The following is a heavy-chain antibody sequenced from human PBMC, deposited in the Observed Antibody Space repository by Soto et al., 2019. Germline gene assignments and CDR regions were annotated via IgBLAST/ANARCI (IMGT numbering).Heavy chain of an antibody. CDR1: GFTFSSYA. J-gene: IGHJ5*02. CDR2: ISYDGSNK. Sequence: QVQLVESGGGVVQPGRSLRLSCAASGFTFSSYAMHWVRQAPGKGLEWVAVISYDGSNKYYADSVKGRFTISRDNSKNTLYLQMNSLRAEDTAVYYCARDRIPIAAAGTPWFDPWGQGTLVTVSS. CDR3: ARDRIPIAAAGTPWFDP. D-gene: IGHD6-13*01. V-gene: IGHV3-30-3*01.